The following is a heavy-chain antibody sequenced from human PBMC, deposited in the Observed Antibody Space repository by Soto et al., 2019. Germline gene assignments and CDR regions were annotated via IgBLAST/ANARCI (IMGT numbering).Heavy chain of an antibody. Sequence: GESLKISCAASGFTFSSYEMNWVRQAPGKGLEWVSYISSSGSTIYYADSVKGRFTISRDNAKNSLYLQMNSLRAEDTAVYYCARVGDYYDSSGSSGDFQHWGQGTLVTVSS. CDR3: ARVGDYYDSSGSSGDFQH. J-gene: IGHJ1*01. CDR1: GFTFSSYE. D-gene: IGHD3-22*01. CDR2: ISSSGSTI. V-gene: IGHV3-48*03.